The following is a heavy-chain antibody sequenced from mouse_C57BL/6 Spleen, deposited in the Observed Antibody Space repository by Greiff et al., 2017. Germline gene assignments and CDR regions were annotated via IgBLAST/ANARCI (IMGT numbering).Heavy chain of an antibody. J-gene: IGHJ4*01. CDR3: ARSPVVAHYYAMDY. D-gene: IGHD1-1*01. CDR2: INPSNGGT. V-gene: IGHV1-53*01. Sequence: VQLQQPGTELVKPGASVKLSCKASGYTFTSYWMHWVKQRPGQGLEWIGNINPSNGGTNYNEKFKSKATLTVDKSSSTAYMRRSILTSEDSAVYYCARSPVVAHYYAMDYWGQGTSVTVSS. CDR1: GYTFTSYW.